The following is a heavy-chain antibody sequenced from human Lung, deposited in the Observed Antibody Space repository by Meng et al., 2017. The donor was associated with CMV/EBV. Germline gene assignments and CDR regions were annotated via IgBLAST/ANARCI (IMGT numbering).Heavy chain of an antibody. CDR2: IRSKAYGGTT. J-gene: IGHJ4*02. D-gene: IGHD3-22*01. Sequence: GGSXRLXXTASGFTFGDYAMSWVRQAPGKGLEWVGFIRSKAYGGTTEYAASVKGRFTISRDDSKSIAYLQMNSLKTEDTAVYYCTRVGTYYYDSSGYYLREEGYFDYWXQGTXVTVSS. CDR3: TRVGTYYYDSSGYYLREEGYFDY. CDR1: GFTFGDYA. V-gene: IGHV3-49*04.